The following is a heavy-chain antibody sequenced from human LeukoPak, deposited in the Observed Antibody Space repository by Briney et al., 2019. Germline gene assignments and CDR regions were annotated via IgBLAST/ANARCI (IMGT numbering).Heavy chain of an antibody. CDR1: GYSFTSYG. CDR2: ISAYNDNT. V-gene: IGHV1-18*01. CDR3: ARDLGYSYGYSGLAWFDP. J-gene: IGHJ5*02. D-gene: IGHD5-18*01. Sequence: ASVKVSCKASGYSFTSYGISWVRQAPGQGLEWMGWISAYNDNTNYAQKLQGRVTMTTDTSTSTAYMELRSLRSDDTAVYCCARDLGYSYGYSGLAWFDPWGQGTLVTVSS.